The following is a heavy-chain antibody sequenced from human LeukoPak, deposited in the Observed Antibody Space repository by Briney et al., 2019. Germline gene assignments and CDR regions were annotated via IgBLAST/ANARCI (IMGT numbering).Heavy chain of an antibody. V-gene: IGHV4-34*01. CDR1: GGSFSGYH. CDR3: ARPIQTYCSSTSCYTDAFDI. Sequence: SETLSLTCAVYGGSFSGYHWSWIRQPPGKGLEWIGEINHSGSTNYNPSLKSRVTISVDTSKNQFSLKLSSVTAADTAVYYCARPIQTYCSSTSCYTDAFDIWGQGTMVTVSS. J-gene: IGHJ3*02. D-gene: IGHD2-2*01. CDR2: INHSGST.